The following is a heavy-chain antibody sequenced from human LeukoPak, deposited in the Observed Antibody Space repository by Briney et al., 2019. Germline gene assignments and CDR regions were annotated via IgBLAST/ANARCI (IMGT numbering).Heavy chain of an antibody. CDR1: GFIFSSYG. D-gene: IGHD2-2*01. J-gene: IGHJ4*02. V-gene: IGHV3-30*02. CDR2: IRYDGSNK. Sequence: GGSLRLSCAASGFIFSSYGTHWVRQAPGKGLEWVAFIRYDGSNKYYADSVKGRFTISRDNSKNTLYLQMNSLRAEDTAVYYCAKARRVDYYFDYWGQGTLVTVSS. CDR3: AKARRVDYYFDY.